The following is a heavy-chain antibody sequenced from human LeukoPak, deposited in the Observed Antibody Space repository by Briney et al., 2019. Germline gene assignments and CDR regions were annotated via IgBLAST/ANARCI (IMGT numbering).Heavy chain of an antibody. CDR2: ISPYNGNT. D-gene: IGHD1-26*01. J-gene: IGHJ6*02. V-gene: IGHV1-18*01. Sequence: GASVKVSCKASGYTFTSYGISWVRQAPGQGLEWMGWISPYNGNTNYAQKRQGRVTMTTDTSTSTAYMELRSLRSDDTAVYYCARGPDSGSYPPLPYGMDVWGQGTTVTVSS. CDR1: GYTFTSYG. CDR3: ARGPDSGSYPPLPYGMDV.